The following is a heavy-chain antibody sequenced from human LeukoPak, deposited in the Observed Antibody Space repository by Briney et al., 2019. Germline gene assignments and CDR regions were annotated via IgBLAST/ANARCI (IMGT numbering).Heavy chain of an antibody. CDR1: GYTFISYG. J-gene: IGHJ4*02. V-gene: IGHV1-18*01. CDR2: ISAYNGNT. Sequence: ASVKVSCKASGYTFISYGISWVRQAPGQGLEWMGWISAYNGNTNDAQNFQGRVTMTTDTSTSTAYMELRSLRSDDTAVYYCAREWYFYDSTGYYPTDYWGQGTLVTVSS. CDR3: AREWYFYDSTGYYPTDY. D-gene: IGHD3-22*01.